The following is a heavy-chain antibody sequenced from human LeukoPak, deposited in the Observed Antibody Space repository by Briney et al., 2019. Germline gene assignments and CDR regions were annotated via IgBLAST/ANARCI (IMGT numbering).Heavy chain of an antibody. CDR3: AREGVDVFDI. V-gene: IGHV3-23*01. CDR2: IGAGGTFT. J-gene: IGHJ3*02. Sequence: GGSLRLSCTASGFTFSSYAMNWVRQAPGKGLEWVSGIGAGGTFTYYADSVKGRFTIFRDNSRNTLYLQMNSLRADDTAVYYCAREGVDVFDIWGQGTMVTVSS. CDR1: GFTFSSYA.